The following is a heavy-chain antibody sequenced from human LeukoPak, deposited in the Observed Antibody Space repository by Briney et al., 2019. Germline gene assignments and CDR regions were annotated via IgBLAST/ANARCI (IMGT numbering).Heavy chain of an antibody. CDR1: GDSISSNY. CDR2: INHSGST. CDR3: AREIVVVVAASGGYYFDY. J-gene: IGHJ4*02. Sequence: KTSETLSLTCTVSGDSISSNYWSWIRQPPGKGLEWIGEINHSGSTNYNPSLKSRVTISVDTSKNQFSLKLSSVTAADTAVYYCAREIVVVVAASGGYYFDYWGQGTLVTVSS. D-gene: IGHD2-15*01. V-gene: IGHV4-34*01.